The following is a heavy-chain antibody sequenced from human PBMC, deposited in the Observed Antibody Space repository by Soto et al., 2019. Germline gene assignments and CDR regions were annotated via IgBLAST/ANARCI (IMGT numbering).Heavy chain of an antibody. V-gene: IGHV4-30-4*01. Sequence: QVQLQESGPRLVSPSQTLSLTCTVSGGSISSAAYCWSWIRQSPDKGLEWIGHIYDGGTTYSSPAIKGRVTISADTSETQFSRKLSSVSGADTAVYYCARGPSGDKMDYWGQGIQVTVSS. CDR2: IYDGGTT. J-gene: IGHJ4*02. CDR1: GGSISSAAYC. D-gene: IGHD7-27*01. CDR3: ARGPSGDKMDY.